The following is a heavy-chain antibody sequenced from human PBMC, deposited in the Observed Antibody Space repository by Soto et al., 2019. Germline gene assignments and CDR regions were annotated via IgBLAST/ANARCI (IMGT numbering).Heavy chain of an antibody. CDR3: ARHLYYYDSSGYYKQDDWFDP. Sequence: SETLSLTCTVSGGSISSGGYYWSWIRQHPGKGLEWIGYIYYSGSTNYNPSLKSRVTISVDTSKNQFSLKLSSVTAADTAVYYCARHLYYYDSSGYYKQDDWFDPWGQGTLVTAPQ. V-gene: IGHV4-61*08. J-gene: IGHJ5*02. D-gene: IGHD3-22*01. CDR1: GGSISSGGYY. CDR2: IYYSGST.